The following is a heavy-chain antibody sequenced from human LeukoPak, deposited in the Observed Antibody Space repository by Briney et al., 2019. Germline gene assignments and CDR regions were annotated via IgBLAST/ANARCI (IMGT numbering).Heavy chain of an antibody. Sequence: GGSLRLSCAASGFTLSSYGMNWVRQAPGKGLEWVSYISSSGSTICYADSVKGRFTISRDNAKNSLYLQMNSLRAEDTAVYYCARVGYDFWSGYYTYYYYGLDVWGQGTTVTVSS. J-gene: IGHJ6*02. CDR1: GFTLSSYG. CDR3: ARVGYDFWSGYYTYYYYGLDV. V-gene: IGHV3-48*03. D-gene: IGHD3-3*01. CDR2: ISSSGSTI.